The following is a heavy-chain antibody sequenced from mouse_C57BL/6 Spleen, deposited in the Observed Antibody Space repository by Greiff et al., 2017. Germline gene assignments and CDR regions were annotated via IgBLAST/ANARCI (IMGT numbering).Heavy chain of an antibody. V-gene: IGHV1-80*01. CDR2: IYPGDGDT. CDR1: GYAFSSYW. CDR3: ARDTTVVATRYFDY. D-gene: IGHD1-1*01. J-gene: IGHJ2*01. Sequence: QVQLQQSGAELVKPGASVKISCKASGYAFSSYWMNWVKQRPGKGLEWIGQIYPGDGDTNYNGKFKGKATLTADKSSSTAYMQLSSLTSEDSAVYFCARDTTVVATRYFDYWGQGTTLTVSS.